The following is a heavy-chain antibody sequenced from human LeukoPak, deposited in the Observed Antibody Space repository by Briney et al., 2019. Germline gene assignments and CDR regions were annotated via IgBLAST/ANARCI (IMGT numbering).Heavy chain of an antibody. CDR1: GGTFSSYA. D-gene: IGHD1-26*01. CDR3: ARDTVGAVLGWFDP. V-gene: IGHV1-69*06. J-gene: IGHJ5*02. CDR2: IIPIFGTA. Sequence: SVKVSCKASGGTFSSYAISWVRQAPGQGLEWMGGIIPIFGTANYAQKFQGRVTITADKSTSTAYMELSSLRSEDTAVYYCARDTVGAVLGWFDPWGQGTLVTVSS.